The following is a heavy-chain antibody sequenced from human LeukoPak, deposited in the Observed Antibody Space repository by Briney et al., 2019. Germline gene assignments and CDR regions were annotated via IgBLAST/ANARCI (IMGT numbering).Heavy chain of an antibody. J-gene: IGHJ5*02. V-gene: IGHV4-34*01. CDR1: GGSFSGYY. Sequence: PSETLSLTRAVYGGSFSGYYWSWIRQPPGKGLEWIGEINHSGSTNYNPSLKSRVTISVDTSKNQFSLKLSSVTAADTAVYYCARGGKVYDFWSRFDPWGQGTLVTVSS. CDR3: ARGGKVYDFWSRFDP. CDR2: INHSGST. D-gene: IGHD3-3*01.